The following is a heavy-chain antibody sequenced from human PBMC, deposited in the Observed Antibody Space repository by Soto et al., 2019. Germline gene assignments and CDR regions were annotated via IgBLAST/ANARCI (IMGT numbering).Heavy chain of an antibody. Sequence: GWSLRLSCASSVFTFITYWMTWVRQAPGKGLEWVANINQDGSENYYVDSVKGRFTISRDNAKNSLFLQMNSLRAEDTAVYYCARDGEVGPTITIFGVVLAIYGMDVWGQGTTVTVSS. D-gene: IGHD3-3*01. J-gene: IGHJ6*02. CDR1: VFTFITYW. V-gene: IGHV3-7*03. CDR3: ARDGEVGPTITIFGVVLAIYGMDV. CDR2: INQDGSEN.